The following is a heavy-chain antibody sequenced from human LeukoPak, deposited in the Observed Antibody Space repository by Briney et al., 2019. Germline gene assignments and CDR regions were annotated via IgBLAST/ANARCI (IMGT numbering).Heavy chain of an antibody. V-gene: IGHV3-7*01. CDR2: IKEEGSEI. CDR1: AFTFSNYW. D-gene: IGHD4-23*01. J-gene: IGHJ4*02. CDR3: ARDRGYSTFDY. Sequence: PGRSLRLSCAASAFTFSNYWTSWVRHAPRKGLEWVANIKEEGSEINYVDSVKGRFTISRDNAKNSLYLQMNSLRVDDTAVYYCARDRGYSTFDYWGQGTLVTVSS.